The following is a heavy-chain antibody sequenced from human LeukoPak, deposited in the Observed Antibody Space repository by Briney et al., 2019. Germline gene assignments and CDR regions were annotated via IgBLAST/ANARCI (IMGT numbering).Heavy chain of an antibody. J-gene: IGHJ1*01. D-gene: IGHD2-21*02. CDR3: ARGGHIVVVTSGVLAEYFQH. CDR1: GFTFSSYS. Sequence: GGSLRLSCAASGFTFSSYSMNWVRQAPGKGLEWVSSISSSSSYIYYADSVKGRFTISRDNAKNSVYLQMTSLRAEDTAVYYCARGGHIVVVTSGVLAEYFQHWGQGTLVTVSS. V-gene: IGHV3-21*01. CDR2: ISSSSSYI.